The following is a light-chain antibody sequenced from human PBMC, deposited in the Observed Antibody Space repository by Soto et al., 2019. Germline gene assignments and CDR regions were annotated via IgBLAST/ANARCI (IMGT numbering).Light chain of an antibody. Sequence: QSALAQPASVSGSPGQSMTISCTGTSTDVGSYNVVSWYQQHPGKAPKLMIYEVTKRPSGVSNRFSGSKSGNTASLTISGLQPEDEADYYCCAYAGDSNYVFGTGTKVTVL. CDR3: CAYAGDSNYV. V-gene: IGLV2-23*02. CDR2: EVT. CDR1: STDVGSYNV. J-gene: IGLJ1*01.